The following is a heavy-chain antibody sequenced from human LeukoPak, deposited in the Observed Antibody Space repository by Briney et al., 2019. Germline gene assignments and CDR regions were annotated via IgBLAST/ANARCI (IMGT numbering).Heavy chain of an antibody. V-gene: IGHV3-53*01. D-gene: IGHD3-10*01. Sequence: GGSLRLSCAASGFTISSNYMSWVRQAPGKGLEWVSVIYSGGSTYYADSVKGRFTISRDNSKNTLYLQMNSLRAEDTAVYYCARDYYGSAPDYWGQGTLVTVSS. CDR2: IYSGGST. J-gene: IGHJ4*02. CDR1: GFTISSNY. CDR3: ARDYYGSAPDY.